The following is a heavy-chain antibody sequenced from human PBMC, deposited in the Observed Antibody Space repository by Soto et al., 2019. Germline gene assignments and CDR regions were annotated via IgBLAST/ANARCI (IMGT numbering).Heavy chain of an antibody. CDR2: IYHSGST. Sequence: QVQLQESGPGLVKPSGTLSLTCAVSGGSISSSNWWSWVRQPPGKGLQWIGEIYHSGSTNYIPSLKSRVTISGDKSRNQFSLKLSSVTAADTAVYYCARRWGEGRVDYWGQGPWSPSPQ. CDR3: ARRWGEGRVDY. D-gene: IGHD3-10*01. CDR1: GGSISSSNW. V-gene: IGHV4-4*02. J-gene: IGHJ4*02.